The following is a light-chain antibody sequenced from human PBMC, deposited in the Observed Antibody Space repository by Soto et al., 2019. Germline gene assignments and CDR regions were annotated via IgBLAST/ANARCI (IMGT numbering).Light chain of an antibody. V-gene: IGKV4-1*01. Sequence: DIVMTQSPDSLAVSLGERATINCKSSQSLFYSPNNKTYLTWFQQKPGQPPKVLVYWASIRESGVPDRFSGSGSGTDFILTISSLQAEDVAVYYCQQYHSPPFTFGHGTKLEIK. CDR2: WAS. CDR1: QSLFYSPNNKTY. CDR3: QQYHSPPFT. J-gene: IGKJ2*01.